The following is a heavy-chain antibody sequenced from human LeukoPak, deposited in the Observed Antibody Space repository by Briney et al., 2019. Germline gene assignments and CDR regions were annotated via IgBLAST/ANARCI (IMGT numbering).Heavy chain of an antibody. CDR3: AKIVVPDSMSYYYFYAMDV. D-gene: IGHD2-2*01. Sequence: GGSLRLSCAASGFTFYNYALSWVRQAPGKGLEWVSAITTTGGSTFYAGSVKGRFTISRDNSKNTLDLQINSLRAEDTALYYCAKIVVPDSMSYYYFYAMDVWGQGTTVTVSS. CDR2: ITTTGGST. CDR1: GFTFYNYA. V-gene: IGHV3-23*01. J-gene: IGHJ6*02.